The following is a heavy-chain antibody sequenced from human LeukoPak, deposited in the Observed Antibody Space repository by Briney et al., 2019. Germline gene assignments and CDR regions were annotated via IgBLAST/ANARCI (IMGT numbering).Heavy chain of an antibody. CDR2: IYSGGNT. CDR3: AELGITMIGGV. V-gene: IGHV3-66*01. CDR1: EFSVGSNY. J-gene: IGHJ6*04. D-gene: IGHD3-10*02. Sequence: GGSLRLSCAASEFSVGSNYMTWVRQAPGKGLEWVSFIYSGGNTYYADSVKGRFTISRDNAKNSLYLQMNSLRAEDTAVYYCAELGITMIGGVWGKGTTVTISS.